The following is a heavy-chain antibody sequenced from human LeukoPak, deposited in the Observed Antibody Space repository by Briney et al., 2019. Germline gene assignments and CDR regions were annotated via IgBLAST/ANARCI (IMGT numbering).Heavy chain of an antibody. Sequence: GASVKVSCKASGGTFSSYAISWVRQAPGQGLEWMGGIIPIFGTANYAQKFQGRVTITADESTSTAYMELSSLRSEDTAVYYCARDDSWGGGPGAFDIWGQGTMVTVSS. CDR1: GGTFSSYA. D-gene: IGHD7-27*01. CDR2: IIPIFGTA. J-gene: IGHJ3*02. V-gene: IGHV1-69*13. CDR3: ARDDSWGGGPGAFDI.